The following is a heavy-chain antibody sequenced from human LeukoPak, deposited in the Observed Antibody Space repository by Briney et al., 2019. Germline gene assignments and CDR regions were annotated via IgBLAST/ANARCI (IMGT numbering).Heavy chain of an antibody. Sequence: PSETLSLTCAVYGGSFSGYYWSWIRQPPGKGLEWIGEINHSGSTNYNPSLKSRISISIDTSKSQFSLKLGSVTATDTALYYCARRSNYFGSETYYNLRIFDPWGQGTLVTVS. CDR3: ARRSNYFGSETYYNLRIFDP. CDR2: INHSGST. D-gene: IGHD3-10*01. V-gene: IGHV4-34*01. CDR1: GGSFSGYY. J-gene: IGHJ5*02.